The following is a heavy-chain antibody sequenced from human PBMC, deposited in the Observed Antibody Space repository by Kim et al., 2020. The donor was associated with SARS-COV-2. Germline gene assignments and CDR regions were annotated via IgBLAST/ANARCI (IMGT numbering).Heavy chain of an antibody. V-gene: IGHV4-34*01. CDR3: ATLGRDCSSTSCQGTWFDP. CDR2: INHSGST. CDR1: GGSFSGYY. Sequence: SETLSLTCAVYGGSFSGYYWSWIRQPPGKGLEWIGEINHSGSTNYNPSLKSRVTISVDTSKNQFSLKLSSVTAAATAVYYCATLGRDCSSTSCQGTWFDP. D-gene: IGHD2-2*01. J-gene: IGHJ5*02.